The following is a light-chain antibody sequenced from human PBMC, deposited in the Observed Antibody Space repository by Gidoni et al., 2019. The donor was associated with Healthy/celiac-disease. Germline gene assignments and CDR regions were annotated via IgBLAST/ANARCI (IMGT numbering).Light chain of an antibody. CDR1: PSVSSN. Sequence: IVMTQSPATLSVSPGERATLSCRASPSVSSNLAWYQQKPGQAPRLLIYGASTRATGIPARFSGSGSGTELTLTISSLQSEDVAVYYCQQYKNWPPVTFGPGTKVDIK. J-gene: IGKJ3*01. CDR3: QQYKNWPPVT. V-gene: IGKV3D-15*01. CDR2: GAS.